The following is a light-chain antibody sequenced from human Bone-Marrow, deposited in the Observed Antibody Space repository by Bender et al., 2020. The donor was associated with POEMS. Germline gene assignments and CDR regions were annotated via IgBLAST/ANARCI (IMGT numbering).Light chain of an antibody. V-gene: IGLV1-44*01. J-gene: IGLJ3*02. CDR2: SSH. CDR3: AVWDESLNGWV. CDR1: SSNIGAHA. Sequence: QSVLTQPPSASGTPGQRVTISCSGGSSNIGAHAVNWYQHLPGTAPKLLIYSSHRRPSEVPDRFSGSRSGTSASLAISGLQSEDEADCYCAVWDESLNGWVFGGGTKLTVL.